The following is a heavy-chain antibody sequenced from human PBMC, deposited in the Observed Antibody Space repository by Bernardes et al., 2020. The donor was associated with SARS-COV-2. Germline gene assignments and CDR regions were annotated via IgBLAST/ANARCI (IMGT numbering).Heavy chain of an antibody. CDR1: GFNVGSSY. D-gene: IGHD3-10*01. Sequence: GGSLRLSCAASGFNVGSSYMTWVRQPPGKGLEWVSVIYSGGSRFYAGSVKGRFTISRDNTENTLYLQMNSLRAEDTAVYYCARGGNYGSGSYTLYYYDYWGQGALVTVSS. J-gene: IGHJ4*02. CDR2: IYSGGSR. CDR3: ARGGNYGSGSYTLYYYDY. V-gene: IGHV3-53*01.